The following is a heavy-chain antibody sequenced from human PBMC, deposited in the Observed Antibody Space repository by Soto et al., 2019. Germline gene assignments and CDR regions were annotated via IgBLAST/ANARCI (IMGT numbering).Heavy chain of an antibody. CDR3: ARSNVVLWVGETYNWFDP. J-gene: IGHJ5*02. CDR2: IYYSGST. Sequence: LSLTCTVSGGSISSGDYYWSWIRQPPGKGLEWIGYIYYSGSTYYNPSLKSRVTISVDTSRNQFSLKLSSVTAADTAVYYCARSNVVLWVGETYNWFDPWGQGT. D-gene: IGHD3-10*01. CDR1: GGSISSGDYY. V-gene: IGHV4-30-4*01.